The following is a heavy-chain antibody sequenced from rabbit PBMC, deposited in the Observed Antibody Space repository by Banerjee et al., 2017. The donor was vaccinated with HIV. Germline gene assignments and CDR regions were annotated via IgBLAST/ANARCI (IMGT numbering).Heavy chain of an antibody. V-gene: IGHV1S47*01. CDR1: GSDISSNA. Sequence: QEQLVESGGGLVQPEGSLTLTCKASGSDISSNAMCWVRQAPGKGLELIACIYSSNGDKWYASWVNGRFTISKTSSTTVTLQMTSLTAADTATYFCARDVIWGDWELWGQGTLVTVS. CDR3: ARDVIWGDWEL. J-gene: IGHJ3*01. CDR2: IYSSNGDK. D-gene: IGHD4-1*01.